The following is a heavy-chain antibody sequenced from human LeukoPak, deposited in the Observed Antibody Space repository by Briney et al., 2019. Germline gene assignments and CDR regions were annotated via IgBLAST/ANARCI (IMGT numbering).Heavy chain of an antibody. Sequence: PGGSLRLSCAASGFSCSNYGMHWVRQAPGKGLEWVAMISYDGKSQHYGDSVMGRFTISRDNSKNTVYLQMNSLRPEDSAMYYCAKDLYGGGWYNYFDPWGQGTRVTVSS. CDR3: AKDLYGGGWYNYFDP. D-gene: IGHD6-19*01. CDR1: GFSCSNYG. J-gene: IGHJ5*02. V-gene: IGHV3-30*18. CDR2: ISYDGKSQ.